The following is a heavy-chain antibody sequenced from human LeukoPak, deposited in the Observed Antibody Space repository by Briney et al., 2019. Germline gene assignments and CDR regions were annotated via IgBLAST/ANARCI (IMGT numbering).Heavy chain of an antibody. CDR3: ARDPYGGNSRDAFDI. D-gene: IGHD4-23*01. Sequence: GGSLRLSCAASGFTFSSDYMRWVRQAPGKGLEWVSVIYSGGSTYYADSVKGRFTISRDNSKNTLYLQMNSLRAEDTAVYYCARDPYGGNSRDAFDIWGQGTMVTVSS. CDR1: GFTFSSDY. J-gene: IGHJ3*02. CDR2: IYSGGST. V-gene: IGHV3-66*01.